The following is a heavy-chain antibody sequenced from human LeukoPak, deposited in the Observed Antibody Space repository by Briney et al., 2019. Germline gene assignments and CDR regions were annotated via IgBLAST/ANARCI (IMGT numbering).Heavy chain of an antibody. CDR2: INHSGST. J-gene: IGHJ6*02. CDR3: ARQTPFNYYGMDV. Sequence: PSETLSLTCAVYSGSFSGYYWSWIRQPPGKGLEWIGEINHSGSTNYNPSLKSRVTISVDTSKNQFSLKLSSVTAADTAVYYCARQTPFNYYGMDVWGQGTTVTVSS. V-gene: IGHV4-34*01. CDR1: SGSFSGYY.